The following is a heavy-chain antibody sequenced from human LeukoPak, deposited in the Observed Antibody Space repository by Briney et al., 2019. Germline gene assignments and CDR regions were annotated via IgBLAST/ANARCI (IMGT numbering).Heavy chain of an antibody. CDR3: ARSYYDFTPPNYYYYYMDV. CDR2: INPGGGTT. J-gene: IGHJ6*03. D-gene: IGHD3-3*01. Sequence: ASVKVSCKASGYTFTSYHMHWVRQAPGQGLEWMGIINPGGGTTIYAQKFQGRVTMTRDTSTSTVYMELSSLRSEDTAVYYCARSYYDFTPPNYYYYYMDVWGKGTTVTVSS. V-gene: IGHV1-46*01. CDR1: GYTFTSYH.